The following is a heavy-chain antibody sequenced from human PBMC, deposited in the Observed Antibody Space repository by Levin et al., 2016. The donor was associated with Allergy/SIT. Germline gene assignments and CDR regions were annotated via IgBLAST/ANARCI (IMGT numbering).Heavy chain of an antibody. V-gene: IGHV5-10-1*01. D-gene: IGHD4-11*01. CDR3: ARTSPTLNYYYYGMDV. J-gene: IGHJ6*02. Sequence: VRQMPGKGLEWMGRIDPSDSYTNYSPSFQGHVTISADKSISTAYLQWSSLKASDTAMYYCARTSPTLNYYYYGMDVWGQGTTVTVSS. CDR2: IDPSDSYT.